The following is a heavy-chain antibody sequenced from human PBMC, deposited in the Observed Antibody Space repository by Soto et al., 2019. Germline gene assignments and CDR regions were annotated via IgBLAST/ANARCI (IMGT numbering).Heavy chain of an antibody. D-gene: IGHD6-13*01. CDR3: ARIGSSYKPFDY. J-gene: IGHJ4*02. V-gene: IGHV5-51*01. CDR2: IYPDDSDT. Sequence: GESLKIYFEGSGYTFSSYSICWVRQMPVKGLEWMGIIYPDDSDTRYSPSFRGQVTISVDKYISRAYLQWSSLKASDSAMYFCARIGSSYKPFDYWGRGTLVTVSS. CDR1: GYTFSSYS.